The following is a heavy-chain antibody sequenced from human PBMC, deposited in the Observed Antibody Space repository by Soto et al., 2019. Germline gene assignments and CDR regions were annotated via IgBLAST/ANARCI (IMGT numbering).Heavy chain of an antibody. CDR2: INPNSGGT. Sequence: AAVKVSCKASGYTFTGYYMHWVRQAPGQGLEWMGWINPNSGGTNYAQKFQGWVTMTRDTSISTAYMELSRLRSDDTAVYYCARDGGPYCSGGSCYSDDNWFDPWGQGTMVTVYS. V-gene: IGHV1-2*04. J-gene: IGHJ5*02. D-gene: IGHD2-15*01. CDR3: ARDGGPYCSGGSCYSDDNWFDP. CDR1: GYTFTGYY.